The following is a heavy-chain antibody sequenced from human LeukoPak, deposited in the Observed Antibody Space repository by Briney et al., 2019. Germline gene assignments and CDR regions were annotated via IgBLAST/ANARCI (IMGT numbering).Heavy chain of an antibody. J-gene: IGHJ4*02. D-gene: IGHD2-2*01. V-gene: IGHV3-66*01. CDR1: GFTVSSNY. CDR3: ARGGAAMPWGSFDY. Sequence: GGSLRLSCAASGFTVSSNYMSWVRQAPGKGLEWVSVIYSGGSTYYADSVKGRFTISRDNSKNTLYLQMKSLRAEDTAVYYCARGGAAMPWGSFDYWGQGTLVTVSS. CDR2: IYSGGST.